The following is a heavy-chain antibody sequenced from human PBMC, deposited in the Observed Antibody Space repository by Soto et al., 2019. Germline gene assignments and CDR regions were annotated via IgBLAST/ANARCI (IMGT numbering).Heavy chain of an antibody. Sequence: SETLSLTCTVSGGSISSGGYYWSWIRQHPGKGLEWIGYTYYSGSTYYNPSLKSRVTISVDTSKNQFSLKLSSVTAADTAVYYCARVGLAVAGTPGWFGPWGQGTLVTVSS. V-gene: IGHV4-31*03. CDR1: GGSISSGGYY. J-gene: IGHJ5*02. CDR3: ARVGLAVAGTPGWFGP. D-gene: IGHD6-19*01. CDR2: TYYSGST.